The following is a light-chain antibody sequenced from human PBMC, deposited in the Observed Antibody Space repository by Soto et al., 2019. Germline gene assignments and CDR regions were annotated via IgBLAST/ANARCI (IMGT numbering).Light chain of an antibody. Sequence: IQVTQSPSSLSASVGDRVTITCRASQGITSYLAWYQQKPGKAPKLLIYAASALQTGVSSRFSGSGYGTEFAHTISNLQPEDFATYFCQQLYSYPLTFGGGTTVEF. CDR1: QGITSY. CDR2: AAS. V-gene: IGKV1-9*01. J-gene: IGKJ4*01. CDR3: QQLYSYPLT.